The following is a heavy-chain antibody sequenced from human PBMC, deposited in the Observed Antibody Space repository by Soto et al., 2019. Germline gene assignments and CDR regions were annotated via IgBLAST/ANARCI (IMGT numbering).Heavy chain of an antibody. D-gene: IGHD3-16*01. Sequence: SETLSLTCAVYGGSFSGYYWSWIRQPPGKGLEWIGEINHSGSTNYNPSLKSRVTISVDTSKNQFYLKLSSVTAADTAVYYCARRGAGDDKAYYFDYWGQGTLVTVSS. J-gene: IGHJ4*02. CDR1: GGSFSGYY. V-gene: IGHV4-34*01. CDR3: ARRGAGDDKAYYFDY. CDR2: INHSGST.